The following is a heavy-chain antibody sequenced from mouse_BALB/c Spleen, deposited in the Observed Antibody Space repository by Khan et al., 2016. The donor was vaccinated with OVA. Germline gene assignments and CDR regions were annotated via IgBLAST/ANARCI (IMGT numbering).Heavy chain of an antibody. CDR2: IWAGGST. Sequence: QVQLKESGPGLVAPSQSLSITCTVSGFSLTSYGVHWVRQPPGKGLEWLGVIWAGGSTNYNSALMPRLSISKDNSKSQVYLEMNRLQTNDTAMYYCARLEEIWGQGTTLTVYS. CDR1: GFSLTSYG. V-gene: IGHV2-9*02. J-gene: IGHJ2*01. CDR3: ARLEEI.